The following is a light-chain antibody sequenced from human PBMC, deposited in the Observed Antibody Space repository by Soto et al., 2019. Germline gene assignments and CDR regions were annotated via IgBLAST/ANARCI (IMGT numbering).Light chain of an antibody. V-gene: IGKV3-15*01. CDR2: GAS. CDR1: QSIRSN. CDR3: QQYNNWPRAT. Sequence: EVVMTQSPDTLSLSPGEGATLSCRVSQSIRSNLAWYQQRPGQAPRLLMYGASTRADGIPARFTGSGSGTEFNLTISSLQSEDFGVYYCQQYNNWPRATFGGGTKVDI. J-gene: IGKJ4*01.